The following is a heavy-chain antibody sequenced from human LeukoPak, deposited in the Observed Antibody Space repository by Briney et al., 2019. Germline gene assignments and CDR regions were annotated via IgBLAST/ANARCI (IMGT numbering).Heavy chain of an antibody. CDR1: GGSITSSSAYT. Sequence: SETLSLTCTVSGGSITSSSAYTWGWIRQPPGKGLAWIGTIHSRGITYYNPSLKSRLTISLDTSKNQFSLKLTSVTAADTAVYYCARLPTGYPNWFDPWGQGTLVTVSS. CDR3: ARLPTGYPNWFDP. D-gene: IGHD4-17*01. V-gene: IGHV4-39*01. J-gene: IGHJ5*02. CDR2: IHSRGIT.